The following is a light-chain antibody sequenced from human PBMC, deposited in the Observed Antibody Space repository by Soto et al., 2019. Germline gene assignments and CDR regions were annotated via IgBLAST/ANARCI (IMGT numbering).Light chain of an antibody. CDR1: QSVSNNY. V-gene: IGKV3-20*01. CDR2: GAS. Sequence: EIVLTQSPGTLSLSPGERATLSCRASQSVSNNYLDWYQQKPVQAPRLLIYGASNRATGMPDRFSGSGSGTDFTLTISRLEPEDFAVYYCQQYGSSGTFGQGTKVEIK. CDR3: QQYGSSGT. J-gene: IGKJ1*01.